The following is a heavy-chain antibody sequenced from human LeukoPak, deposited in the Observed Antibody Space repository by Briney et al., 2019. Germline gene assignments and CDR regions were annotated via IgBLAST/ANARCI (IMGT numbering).Heavy chain of an antibody. J-gene: IGHJ4*02. D-gene: IGHD3-22*01. V-gene: IGHV3-7*05. CDR1: GFTFSRYW. Sequence: GGSLRLSCAASGFTFSRYWMSWVRQAPGKGLEWVANIKQDGSEKYFVDSVKGRFTISRDNAKNSFYLQMNSLRADDTAVYYCARDYNYCPADSWGQGTLVTVSS. CDR2: IKQDGSEK. CDR3: ARDYNYCPADS.